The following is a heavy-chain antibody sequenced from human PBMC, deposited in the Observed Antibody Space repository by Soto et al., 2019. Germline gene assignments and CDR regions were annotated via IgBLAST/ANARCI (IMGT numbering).Heavy chain of an antibody. CDR2: INIYGGGT. Sequence: QVHLEQSGPEVKKPGASVKVSCKASGYTFTSYGISWVRLAPGQGLEWMGWINIYGGGTNYAQKYQDKGTMTRDTSTKTVYLEMRSLTSDDTAIYYCARALYYYDNSGLAFWGQGTLVTVSS. D-gene: IGHD3-22*01. CDR1: GYTFTSYG. V-gene: IGHV1-18*01. CDR3: ARALYYYDNSGLAF. J-gene: IGHJ4*02.